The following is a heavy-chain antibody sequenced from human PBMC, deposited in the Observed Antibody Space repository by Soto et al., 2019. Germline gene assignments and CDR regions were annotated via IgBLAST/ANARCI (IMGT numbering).Heavy chain of an antibody. CDR2: IRSSSTI. J-gene: IGHJ4*02. D-gene: IGHD3-22*01. CDR1: GFTFSDYY. Sequence: GGSLRLSCAASGFTFSDYYMNWVRQAPGKGLEWVSSIRSSSTIYYADSVKGRFTISRANAKNSLYLQMNSLRAEDTAVYYCARAGAITMIVVVIDHEVWGQGPLVTVSS. V-gene: IGHV3-11*04. CDR3: ARAGAITMIVVVIDHEV.